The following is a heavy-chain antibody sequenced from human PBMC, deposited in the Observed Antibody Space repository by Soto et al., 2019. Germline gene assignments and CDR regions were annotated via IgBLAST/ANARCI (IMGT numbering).Heavy chain of an antibody. V-gene: IGHV4-59*01. CDR3: VSLSSGWSFPRDY. D-gene: IGHD6-19*01. J-gene: IGHJ4*02. Sequence: QVQLQESGPGLVKPSETLSLTCTVSGGSISSYYWSWIRQPPGKGLEWIGYIYYSGSTNYNPSLKSRVTISVDTSKNQFSLKLSSVTAADTAVYYCVSLSSGWSFPRDYWGQGTLVTVSS. CDR1: GGSISSYY. CDR2: IYYSGST.